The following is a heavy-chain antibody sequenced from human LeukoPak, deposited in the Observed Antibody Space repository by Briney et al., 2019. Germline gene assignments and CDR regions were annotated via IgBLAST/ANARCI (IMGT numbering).Heavy chain of an antibody. V-gene: IGHV5-51*01. D-gene: IGHD4-17*01. J-gene: IGHJ5*02. CDR1: GYSFTSYW. CDR2: IYPGDSDT. CDR3: ARQGRLRINWFDP. Sequence: GESLQISCKGSGYSFTSYWIGWVRQMPGKGLEWMGIIYPGDSDTRYSPSFQGQVTISADKSISTAYLQWSSLKASDTAMYYCARQGRLRINWFDPWGQGTLVTVSS.